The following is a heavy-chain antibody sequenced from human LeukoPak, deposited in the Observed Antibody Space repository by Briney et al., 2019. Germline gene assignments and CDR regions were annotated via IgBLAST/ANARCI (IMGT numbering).Heavy chain of an antibody. J-gene: IGHJ3*02. Sequence: PSQTLSLTCTVSGGSISTYSWNWIRQPPGKGLEWIGYIYNSGSTNYNPSLKSRVSIPVDTSKNQFSLKLNSVTAADTAVYYCARVLMVVAATDAFAIWGQGTMVTVSS. CDR3: ARVLMVVAATDAFAI. V-gene: IGHV4-59*01. D-gene: IGHD2-15*01. CDR2: IYNSGST. CDR1: GGSISTYS.